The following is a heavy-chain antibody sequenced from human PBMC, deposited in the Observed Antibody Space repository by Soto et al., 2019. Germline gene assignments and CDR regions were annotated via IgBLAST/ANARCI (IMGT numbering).Heavy chain of an antibody. V-gene: IGHV3-33*01. CDR1: GFIFSSYG. J-gene: IGHJ6*02. Sequence: GGSLRLSCAASGFIFSSYGMHWVRQAPAKGLEWVAVIWYDGSNKYYADSVKGRFTISRDNSKNTLHLQMNSLRAEDTAVYYCARGRTGTRPLVRIYGMDVWGQGTTVTVSS. CDR2: IWYDGSNK. CDR3: ARGRTGTRPLVRIYGMDV. D-gene: IGHD1-1*01.